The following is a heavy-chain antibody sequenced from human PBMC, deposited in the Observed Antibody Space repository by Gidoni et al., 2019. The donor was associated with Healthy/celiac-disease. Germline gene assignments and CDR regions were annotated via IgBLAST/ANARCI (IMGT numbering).Heavy chain of an antibody. D-gene: IGHD3-10*01. CDR1: GFTFSTYA. V-gene: IGHV3-23*01. CDR2: ISGSGCST. J-gene: IGHJ4*02. Sequence: ELQLLESGGGLVQPGCSLRLSCAASGFTFSTYAMSCVRQAQGKGLAWVSAISGSGCSTYSAATVKGRFTIARDNSKNTLYLQMNSQRAEDTAVYDGAKDTYYYGSGSYYRYWGQGTLVTVSS. CDR3: AKDTYYYGSGSYYRY.